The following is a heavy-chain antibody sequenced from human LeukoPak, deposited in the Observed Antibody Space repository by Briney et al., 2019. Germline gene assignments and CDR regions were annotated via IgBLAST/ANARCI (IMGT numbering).Heavy chain of an antibody. D-gene: IGHD2-15*01. CDR2: IKSKTDGGTT. CDR1: GFTFSNAW. CDR3: TTGDIVVVVAAADAFDI. Sequence: GGSLRLSCAASGFTFSNAWVSWVRQAPGKGLEWVGRIKSKTDGGTTDYAAPVKGRFTTSRDDPKNTLYLQMNSLKTEDTAVYYCTTGDIVVVVAAADAFDIWGQGTMVTVSS. V-gene: IGHV3-15*01. J-gene: IGHJ3*02.